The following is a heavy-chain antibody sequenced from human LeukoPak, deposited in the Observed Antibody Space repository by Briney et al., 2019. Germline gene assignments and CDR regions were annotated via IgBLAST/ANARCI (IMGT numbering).Heavy chain of an antibody. CDR2: IRHDGSNK. CDR3: ARDHHGTGSYFEY. D-gene: IGHD3-10*01. Sequence: PGGSLRLSCAASGFIFSSYGIHWVGRAPAKGLGGWAFIRHDGSNKYFVDSVKGRFTISRDNSKNTLYLQMNSLRIDDTAVYYCARDHHGTGSYFEYWGHGILVTVSS. V-gene: IGHV3-30*02. CDR1: GFIFSSYG. J-gene: IGHJ4*01.